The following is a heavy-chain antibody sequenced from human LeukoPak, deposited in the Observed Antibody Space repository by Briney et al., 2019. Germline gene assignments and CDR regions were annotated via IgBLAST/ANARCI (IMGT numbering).Heavy chain of an antibody. CDR2: ISWNSGSI. CDR3: AKPILQWPDHDAFDI. CDR1: GFTFDDYA. J-gene: IGHJ3*02. V-gene: IGHV3-9*01. D-gene: IGHD6-19*01. Sequence: PGGSLRLSCAASGFTFDDYAMHWVRQAPGKGLEWVSGISWNSGSIGYADSVKGRFTISRDNAKNSLYLQMNSLRAEDTALYYCAKPILQWPDHDAFDIWGQGTMVTVSS.